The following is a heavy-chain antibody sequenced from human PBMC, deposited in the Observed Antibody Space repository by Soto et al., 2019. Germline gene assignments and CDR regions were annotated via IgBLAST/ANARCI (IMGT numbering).Heavy chain of an antibody. CDR1: GLTFSDCY. J-gene: IGHJ6*02. CDR3: ARVRFGEWGYAMDV. CDR2: ISSSGSSI. Sequence: QVQLVESGGGLVKPGGSLRLSCAASGLTFSDCYMNWIRQAPGKGLEWVSYISSSGSSINYPGSVKGRFTISRDNAKNSLYLQMNSLRAEDTAMYYCARVRFGEWGYAMDVWGQGTTVTVSS. V-gene: IGHV3-11*01. D-gene: IGHD3-10*01.